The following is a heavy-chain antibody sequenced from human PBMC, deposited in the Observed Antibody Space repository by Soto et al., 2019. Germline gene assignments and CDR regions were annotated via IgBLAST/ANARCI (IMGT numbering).Heavy chain of an antibody. CDR3: ARRSQYYDILTGYYNVGNWFDP. Sequence: SETLSLTCTVSGGSISSSSYYWGWIRQPPGKGLEWIGSIYYSGSTYYNPSLKSRVTISVDTSKNQFSLKLSSVTAADTAVYYCARRSQYYDILTGYYNVGNWFDPWGQGTLVTVSS. CDR1: GGSISSSSYY. V-gene: IGHV4-39*01. CDR2: IYYSGST. D-gene: IGHD3-9*01. J-gene: IGHJ5*02.